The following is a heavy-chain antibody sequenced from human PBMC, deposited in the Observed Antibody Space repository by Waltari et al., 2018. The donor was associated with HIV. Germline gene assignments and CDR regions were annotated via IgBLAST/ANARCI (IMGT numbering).Heavy chain of an antibody. J-gene: IGHJ4*02. CDR3: AKGASGWSPGY. Sequence: QVHLVESGGGVVQPGRSLSLPCAASGFTFSSYAMHWVRQAPGKGLEWVAVISYHGDDKYYADSVKGRFTISRDNSKNTLYLQMNSLRAEDTAVYYCAKGASGWSPGYWGQGTLVTVSS. V-gene: IGHV3-30*18. CDR1: GFTFSSYA. CDR2: ISYHGDDK. D-gene: IGHD6-19*01.